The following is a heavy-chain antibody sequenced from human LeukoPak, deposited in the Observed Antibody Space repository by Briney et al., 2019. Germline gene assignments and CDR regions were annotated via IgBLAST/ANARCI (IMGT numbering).Heavy chain of an antibody. CDR1: GFTFSSYA. CDR2: ISYDGSNK. V-gene: IGHV3-30-3*01. J-gene: IGHJ4*02. CDR3: ARITPYSSSWYRGVDY. Sequence: PGGSLRPSCAASGFTFSSYAMHWVRQAPGKGLEWVAVISYDGSNKYYADSVKGRFTISRDNSKNTLYLQMNSLRAEDTAVYYCARITPYSSSWYRGVDYWGQGTLVTVSS. D-gene: IGHD6-13*01.